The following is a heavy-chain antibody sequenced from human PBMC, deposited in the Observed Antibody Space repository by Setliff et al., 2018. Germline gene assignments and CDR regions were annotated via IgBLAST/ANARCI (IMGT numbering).Heavy chain of an antibody. CDR3: AQKHQRASWAFDL. Sequence: GESLKISCKGSGYSFSNYWIGWVRQMPGKGLEWMGIVYPGDSDTRYSPSFEGQVTMSLDRSITTAYLQWDSLKASDTAIYYCAQKHQRASWAFDLWGRGTLVTVSS. CDR1: GYSFSNYW. V-gene: IGHV5-51*01. J-gene: IGHJ5*02. D-gene: IGHD2-2*01. CDR2: VYPGDSDT.